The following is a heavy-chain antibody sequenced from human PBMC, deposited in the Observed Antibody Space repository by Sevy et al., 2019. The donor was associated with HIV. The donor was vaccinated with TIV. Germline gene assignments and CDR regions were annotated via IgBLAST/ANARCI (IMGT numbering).Heavy chain of an antibody. V-gene: IGHV4-34*01. CDR3: ARAIPDIVVVPAAMPYYYYGMDV. Sequence: SDTLSLTCAVYGGSFSGYYWSWIRQPPGKGLEWIGEINHSGSTNYNPSLKSRVTISVDTSKNQFSLKLSSVTAADTAVYYCARAIPDIVVVPAAMPYYYYGMDVWGQGTTVTVSS. CDR1: GGSFSGYY. J-gene: IGHJ6*02. CDR2: INHSGST. D-gene: IGHD2-2*01.